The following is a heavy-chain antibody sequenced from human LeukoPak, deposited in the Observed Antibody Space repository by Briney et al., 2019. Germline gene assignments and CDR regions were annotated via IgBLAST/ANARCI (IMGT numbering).Heavy chain of an antibody. Sequence: GGSLRLSCAASGLTFSNAWMSWVRQAPGKGLEWVGRIKSKTDGGTTDYAAPVKGRFTISRDDSKNTLYLQMNSLKTEDTAVYYCTTQKTYYYDSSGYYRFDYWGQGTLVTVSS. J-gene: IGHJ4*02. CDR2: IKSKTDGGTT. CDR3: TTQKTYYYDSSGYYRFDY. CDR1: GLTFSNAW. V-gene: IGHV3-15*01. D-gene: IGHD3-22*01.